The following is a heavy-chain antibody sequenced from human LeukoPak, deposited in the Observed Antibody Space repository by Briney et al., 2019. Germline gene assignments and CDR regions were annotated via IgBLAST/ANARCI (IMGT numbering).Heavy chain of an antibody. J-gene: IGHJ4*02. V-gene: IGHV3-49*04. CDR2: HRGKAYGGTT. CDR1: GFMFGDYG. Sequence: GRSLRLSCIGSGFMFGDYGMSWVRQAPGKGLEWVGFHRGKAYGGTTEYAASVKGRFTISRDDSKGIAYLQMNSLRTEDTAVYYCTSIVARYFDYWGQGTLVAVSS. CDR3: TSIVARYFDY. D-gene: IGHD6-6*01.